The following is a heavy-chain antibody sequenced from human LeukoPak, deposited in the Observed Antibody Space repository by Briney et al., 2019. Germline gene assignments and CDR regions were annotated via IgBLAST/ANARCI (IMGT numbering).Heavy chain of an antibody. CDR2: INHSGGT. J-gene: IGHJ4*02. Sequence: SETLSLTCAVYGGSFSGYSWNWIRQPPVKGLEWIGEINHSGGTNYNPSLKSRVTISVDTSKKQFSLKLSSVTAADTAVYYCAKDSGSGTYHNPFDYWGQGTLVTVSS. V-gene: IGHV4-34*01. CDR3: AKDSGSGTYHNPFDY. D-gene: IGHD3-10*01. CDR1: GGSFSGYS.